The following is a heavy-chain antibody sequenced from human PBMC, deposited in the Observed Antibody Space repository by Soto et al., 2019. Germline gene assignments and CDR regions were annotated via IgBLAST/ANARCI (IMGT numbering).Heavy chain of an antibody. V-gene: IGHV4-59*02. J-gene: IGHJ5*02. CDR2: MYFGGSF. D-gene: IGHD3-22*01. CDR3: ARSYYDSTGFAVDP. CDR1: GASVSHGY. Sequence: QMQLQASGPGLVKPSETLSLTCNVSGASVSHGYWSWIRQPPGKGLEWIGFMYFGGSFNYNPSLTRRATISVETSKNQFSMKLTSVTASDTAVYYWARSYYDSTGFAVDPWGQGTLVTVSS.